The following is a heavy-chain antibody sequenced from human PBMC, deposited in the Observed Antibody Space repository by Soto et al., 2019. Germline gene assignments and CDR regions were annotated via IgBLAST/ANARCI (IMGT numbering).Heavy chain of an antibody. CDR3: ASVFYYAMDV. J-gene: IGHJ6*02. V-gene: IGHV3-23*01. Sequence: EVQLLESGGGLVQPGGSLRLSCTASGFTFNIYAMSWVRQAPGKGLEWVSGIIESGGTTYYADSVKGRFTISRDNAKNSLYLQMNSLRAEDTAVYYCASVFYYAMDVWGQGTTVTVSS. CDR1: GFTFNIYA. CDR2: IIESGGTT.